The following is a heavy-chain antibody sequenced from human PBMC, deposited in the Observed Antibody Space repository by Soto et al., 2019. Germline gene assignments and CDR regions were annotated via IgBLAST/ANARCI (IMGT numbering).Heavy chain of an antibody. CDR1: GGAISSGGYY. Sequence: KASETLSLTCTVSGGAISSGGYYWSWIRQHPGKGLDWIGYIYYSGSTYYNPSLKSRVTISVDTSKNQFSLKLSSVTAADTAVYYCARGARVVVVVAATSYYYYGMDVWGQGTTVTVSS. J-gene: IGHJ6*02. D-gene: IGHD2-15*01. CDR3: ARGARVVVVVAATSYYYYGMDV. V-gene: IGHV4-31*03. CDR2: IYYSGST.